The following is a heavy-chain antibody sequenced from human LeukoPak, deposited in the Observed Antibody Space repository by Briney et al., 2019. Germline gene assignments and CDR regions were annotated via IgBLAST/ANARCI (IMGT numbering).Heavy chain of an antibody. V-gene: IGHV3-23*01. D-gene: IGHD1-14*01. Sequence: PGGSLRLSCAASGFTFSSYAMSWVRQAPGKGLEWVSAISGSGGSTYYADSVKGRFTISRDNSKNTLYLQMNSLRAEDTAVYYCAKVGTETFGLYYFDYWGQGTLVTVSS. CDR2: ISGSGGST. CDR3: AKVGTETFGLYYFDY. CDR1: GFTFSSYA. J-gene: IGHJ4*02.